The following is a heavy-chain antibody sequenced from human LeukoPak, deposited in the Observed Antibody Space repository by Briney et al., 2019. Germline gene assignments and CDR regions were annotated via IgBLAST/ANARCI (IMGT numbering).Heavy chain of an antibody. Sequence: SSETLSLTCTVSGGSISYYHWSWIRQPPGKGLEWIGYIYYSGSSNYNPSLKSRVTISVDTSKNQISLKLSSVTAADTAVYYCARANRYDLYFDYWGQGTLVTVSS. CDR1: GGSISYYH. V-gene: IGHV4-59*01. D-gene: IGHD5-12*01. J-gene: IGHJ4*02. CDR2: IYYSGSS. CDR3: ARANRYDLYFDY.